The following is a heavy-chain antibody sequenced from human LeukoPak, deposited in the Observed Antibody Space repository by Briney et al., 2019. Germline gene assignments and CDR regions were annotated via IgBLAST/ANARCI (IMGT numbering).Heavy chain of an antibody. D-gene: IGHD2-2*01. V-gene: IGHV4-34*01. CDR2: INARGDT. Sequence: PSETLSLTCAVYGWSFNDYYWNWIRQPPGKGLEWIGEINARGDTNFNPSLKSRVTISVDTSKSQFSPRLTSMIAADTAVYYCARGQVPAARGYNWFDPWGQGTLVTVSS. CDR3: ARGQVPAARGYNWFDP. CDR1: GWSFNDYY. J-gene: IGHJ5*02.